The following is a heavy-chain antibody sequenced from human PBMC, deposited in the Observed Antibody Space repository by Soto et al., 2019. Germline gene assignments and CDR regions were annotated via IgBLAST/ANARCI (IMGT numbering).Heavy chain of an antibody. D-gene: IGHD6-13*01. V-gene: IGHV3-23*01. J-gene: IGHJ4*02. CDR3: AYSSTPFDY. Sequence: GGSLRLSCAASGFTFTTNAMSWVRQAPGKGLEWVSAISGSGGSTYYVDSVKGRFTISRDNSKNTLYLQMNSLRAEDTAVYYCAYSSTPFDYWGQGTLVTVSS. CDR1: GFTFTTNA. CDR2: ISGSGGST.